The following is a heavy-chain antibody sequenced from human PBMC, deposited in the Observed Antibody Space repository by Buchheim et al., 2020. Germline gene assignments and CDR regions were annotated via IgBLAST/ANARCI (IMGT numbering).Heavy chain of an antibody. Sequence: QVQLVQSGAEVKKPGSSVKVSCKASGGTFSSYAISWVRQAPGQGLEWMGGIIPIFGTANYAQKFQGRVTITADESTSTAYMELSSLRSEDTAVYYCARAPPLTGYYYYYYGMDVWGQGTT. CDR2: IIPIFGTA. CDR3: ARAPPLTGYYYYYYGMDV. V-gene: IGHV1-69*01. J-gene: IGHJ6*02. CDR1: GGTFSSYA. D-gene: IGHD3-9*01.